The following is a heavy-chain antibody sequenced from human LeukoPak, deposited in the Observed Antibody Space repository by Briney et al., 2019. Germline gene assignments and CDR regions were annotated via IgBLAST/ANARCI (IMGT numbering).Heavy chain of an antibody. J-gene: IGHJ4*02. V-gene: IGHV4-61*02. CDR3: ASHLWVFGVVITPFDY. Sequence: SQTLSLTCTVSGGSISSGSYYWSWIRQPAGKGLEWIGRIYTSGSTNYNPSLKSRVTISVDTSKNQFSLKLSSVTAADTAVYYCASHLWVFGVVITPFDYWGQGTLVTVSS. D-gene: IGHD3-3*01. CDR2: IYTSGST. CDR1: GGSISSGSYY.